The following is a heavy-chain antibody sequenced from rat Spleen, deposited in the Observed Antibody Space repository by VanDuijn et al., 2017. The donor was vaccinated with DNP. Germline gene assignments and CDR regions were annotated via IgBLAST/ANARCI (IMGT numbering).Heavy chain of an antibody. Sequence: EVQLVESGGGLVQPGRSMKLSCAASGFTFSSFPMAWVRQAPTKGLEWVATISTSGGSTYYRDSVKGRFTISRDNAKSTLYLKMNSLRSEDTATYYCTRENSGFDYWGQGVMVTVSS. D-gene: IGHD4-3*01. CDR2: ISTSGGST. CDR1: GFTFSSFP. CDR3: TRENSGFDY. V-gene: IGHV5-46*01. J-gene: IGHJ2*01.